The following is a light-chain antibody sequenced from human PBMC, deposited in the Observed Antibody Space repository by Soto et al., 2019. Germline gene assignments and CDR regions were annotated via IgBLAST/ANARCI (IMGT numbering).Light chain of an antibody. V-gene: IGLV4-60*02. CDR1: RGHNTYI. Sequence: QLVLTQSSSASASLGSSVKLTCTLSRGHNTYIIAWHQQQPGMAPRFLMKLEGSGNYNRGSGVPDRFSGSSSGADRYLTISTLQFEDEADYYCETWDSDIWVFGGGTKLTVL. CDR2: LEGSGNY. J-gene: IGLJ3*02. CDR3: ETWDSDIWV.